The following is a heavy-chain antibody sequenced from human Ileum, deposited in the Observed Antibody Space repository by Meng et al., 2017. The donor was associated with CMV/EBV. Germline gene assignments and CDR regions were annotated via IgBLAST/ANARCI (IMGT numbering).Heavy chain of an antibody. CDR2: IYYSGST. V-gene: IGHV4-39*01. Sequence: IRSSSCYWGWTRQPPGKGLEWIGSIYYSGSTYYNPSLKSRVTISVDTSKNQFSLKLSSVTAADTAVYYCARKFSGYSGYDYEGWFDPWGQGTLVTVSS. CDR3: ARKFSGYSGYDYEGWFDP. CDR1: IRSSSCY. J-gene: IGHJ5*02. D-gene: IGHD5-12*01.